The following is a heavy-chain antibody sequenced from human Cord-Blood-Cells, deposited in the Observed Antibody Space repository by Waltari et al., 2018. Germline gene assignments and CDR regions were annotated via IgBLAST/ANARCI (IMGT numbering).Heavy chain of an antibody. J-gene: IGHJ3*02. CDR1: GGTYSSYA. Sequence: VQLVQSGAEVKKPGSSVKVSCKASGGTYSSYAISWVRPAPGQELEWMGGRNPICGTADDAQKFQGRVTITAAEATRTGYRGLSSVRAEDTAVYYGARGNDFWSGYYDAFDIWGQGTMVTVSS. D-gene: IGHD3-3*01. V-gene: IGHV1-69*01. CDR2: RNPICGTA. CDR3: ARGNDFWSGYYDAFDI.